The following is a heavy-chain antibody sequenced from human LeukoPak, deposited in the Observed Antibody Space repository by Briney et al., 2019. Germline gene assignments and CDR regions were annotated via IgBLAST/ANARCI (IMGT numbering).Heavy chain of an antibody. CDR2: ISSSSSYI. J-gene: IGHJ5*02. CDR1: GFTFSSYS. D-gene: IGHD6-19*01. Sequence: GGSLRLSCAASGFTFSSYSMNWVRQAPGKGLEWVSSISSSSSYIYYADSVKGRFTISRDNAKNSLYLQMNSLRAEGTAVYYCARAPSYSSGWTPPNWFDPWGQGTLVTVSS. V-gene: IGHV3-21*01. CDR3: ARAPSYSSGWTPPNWFDP.